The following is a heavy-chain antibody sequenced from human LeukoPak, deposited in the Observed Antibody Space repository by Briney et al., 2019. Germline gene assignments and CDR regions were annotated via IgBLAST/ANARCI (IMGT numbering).Heavy chain of an antibody. CDR1: GFTFRNYG. D-gene: IGHD4/OR15-4a*01. CDR2: IHHDGSYK. Sequence: PGRSLKLSCAASGFTFRNYGFHWVRQAPGKGLEWVAVIHHDGSYKFYADSVKGRFTFSRDNSKNTVFLEMNSLRAEDTAMYYCTRDSAKSFDDWGQGTLVTVSS. CDR3: TRDSAKSFDD. V-gene: IGHV3-33*01. J-gene: IGHJ4*02.